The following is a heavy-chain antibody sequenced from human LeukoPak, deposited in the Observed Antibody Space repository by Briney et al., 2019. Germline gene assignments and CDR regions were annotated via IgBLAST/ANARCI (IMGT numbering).Heavy chain of an antibody. CDR3: ARGLRITMVRGAERRYYYYMDV. CDR1: GYTFTSYD. V-gene: IGHV1-8*02. Sequence: ASVKASCKASGYTFTSYDINWVRQATGQGLEWMGWMNPNSGNTGYAQKFQGRVTMTRNTSISTAYMELSSLRSEDTAVYYCARGLRITMVRGAERRYYYYMDVWGKGTTVTISS. CDR2: MNPNSGNT. D-gene: IGHD3-10*01. J-gene: IGHJ6*03.